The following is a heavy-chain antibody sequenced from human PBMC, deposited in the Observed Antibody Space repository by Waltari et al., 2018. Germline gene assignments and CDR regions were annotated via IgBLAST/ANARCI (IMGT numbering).Heavy chain of an antibody. Sequence: QVQLQQSGPGSVRPSQPVTLTCATPGELVATNSAGGNWFRQSPSRGLEWLGRTYCRSKCYSDYAVSVKSRITIIPDTSKNQCSLQLNSVTPEDTAVYFCARGGQLDRGAFDIWGLGTMVTVS. J-gene: IGHJ3*02. CDR1: GELVATNSAG. CDR3: ARGGQLDRGAFDI. V-gene: IGHV6-1*01. D-gene: IGHD3-3*01. CDR2: TYCRSKCYS.